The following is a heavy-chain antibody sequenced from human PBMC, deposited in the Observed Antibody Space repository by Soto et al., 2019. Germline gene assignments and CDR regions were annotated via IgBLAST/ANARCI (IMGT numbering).Heavy chain of an antibody. CDR3: ASSIGGSGSYYNTYYYYGMDV. CDR2: ITPILGTT. D-gene: IGHD3-10*01. Sequence: QIQLVQSGAEVKKPGSSVKVSCKASGGTFSSYTITWVRQAPGQGLEWMGRITPILGTTNYAQTFQDRVTXTXDXXTAYMELSSLRSEDTAVYYCASSIGGSGSYYNTYYYYGMDVWGQGTTVTVSS. J-gene: IGHJ6*02. V-gene: IGHV1-69*08. CDR1: GGTFSSYT.